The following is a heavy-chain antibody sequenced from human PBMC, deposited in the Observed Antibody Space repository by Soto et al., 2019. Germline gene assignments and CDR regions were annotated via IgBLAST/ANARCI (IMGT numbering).Heavy chain of an antibody. Sequence: GGSLRLSCAASGFTFSSYAMHWVRQAPGKGLEWVAVISYDGSNKYYADSVKGRFTISRENSKNTLYLQMNSLRAEDTAVYYCAREDYYGSGSPYYYYGMDVWGQGTTVTVSS. V-gene: IGHV3-30-3*01. CDR3: AREDYYGSGSPYYYYGMDV. CDR2: ISYDGSNK. J-gene: IGHJ6*02. D-gene: IGHD3-10*01. CDR1: GFTFSSYA.